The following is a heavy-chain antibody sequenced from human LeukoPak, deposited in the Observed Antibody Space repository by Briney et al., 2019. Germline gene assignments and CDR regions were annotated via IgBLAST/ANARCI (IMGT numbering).Heavy chain of an antibody. D-gene: IGHD3-22*01. CDR1: GGSISSYY. V-gene: IGHV4-59*01. CDR3: ARVSLYYYDSSGYFDY. J-gene: IGHJ4*02. CDR2: IYYSGST. Sequence: SETLSLTCTVSGGSISSYYWSWIRQPPGKGLEWIGYIYYSGSTNYNPSLKSRVTISVDTSKNQFSLKLSSVTAADTAVYYCARVSLYYYDSSGYFDYWGQGTLVTVSS.